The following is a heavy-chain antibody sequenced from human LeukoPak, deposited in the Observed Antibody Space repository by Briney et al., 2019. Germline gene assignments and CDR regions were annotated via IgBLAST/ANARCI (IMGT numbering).Heavy chain of an antibody. V-gene: IGHV4-59*01. CDR1: GGSISSYY. D-gene: IGHD6-13*01. CDR3: ARGSSSHKEGEFDY. J-gene: IGHJ4*02. CDR2: IYYSGST. Sequence: SETLSLTCTVTGGSISSYYWSWIRQPPGKGLEWIGYIYYSGSTNYNPSLKSRVTISVDTSKNQFSLKLSSVTAADTAVYYCARGSSSHKEGEFDYWGQGTLVTVSS.